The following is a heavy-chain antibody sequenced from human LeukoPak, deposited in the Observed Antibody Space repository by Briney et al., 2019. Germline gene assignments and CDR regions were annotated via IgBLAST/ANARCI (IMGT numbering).Heavy chain of an antibody. CDR1: GYIFSTYW. CDR3: ARPPVATAVDAFDI. Sequence: GESLKIACKGSGYIFSTYWIGWVRQMPGKGLEWMGMIYPADSDTRYSPSFQGQVTISADKSISTAYLQWSSLKASDTAMYYCARPPVATAVDAFDIWGQGTMVTVSS. D-gene: IGHD5-12*01. V-gene: IGHV5-51*01. CDR2: IYPADSDT. J-gene: IGHJ3*02.